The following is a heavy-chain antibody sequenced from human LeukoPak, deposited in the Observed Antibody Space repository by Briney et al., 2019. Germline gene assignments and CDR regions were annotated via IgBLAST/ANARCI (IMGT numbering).Heavy chain of an antibody. CDR1: GGSISSGGYY. J-gene: IGHJ3*02. CDR3: ARDTRGWGSSHDAFDI. Sequence: SETLSLTCTVSGGSISSGGYYWSWIRQPPGKGLEWIGYIYHSGSTYYNPSLKSRVTISVDRSKNQFSLKLSSVTAADTAVYYCARDTRGWGSSHDAFDIWGQGTMVTVSS. CDR2: IYHSGST. D-gene: IGHD7-27*01. V-gene: IGHV4-30-2*01.